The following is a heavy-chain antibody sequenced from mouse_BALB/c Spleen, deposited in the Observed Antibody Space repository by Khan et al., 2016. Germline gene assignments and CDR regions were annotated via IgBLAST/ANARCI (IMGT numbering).Heavy chain of an antibody. V-gene: IGHV3-1*02. CDR1: GFSITSDYS. CDR2: IHYSGNT. CDR3: ARYCYGGAHWFAY. Sequence: EVQLQESGPDLVKPSQSLSLTCTVTGFSITSDYSWHWIRQFPGNKLEWMGYIHYSGNTNYNPSLKSRISITRDTSKNQFFLQLNSVTTEDTAIYYWARYCYGGAHWFAYWGRGTLVTVSA. J-gene: IGHJ3*01. D-gene: IGHD1-1*02.